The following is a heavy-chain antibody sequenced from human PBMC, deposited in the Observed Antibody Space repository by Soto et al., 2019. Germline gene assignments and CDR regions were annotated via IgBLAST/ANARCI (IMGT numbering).Heavy chain of an antibody. CDR1: GGTFSSYT. Sequence: QVQLVQSGAEVKKPGSSVKVSCKASGGTFSSYTISWVRQAPGQGLEWMGRIIPILGIANYAQKFQGRVTITADKSTRTAYMELRSLRSEDTAVYYCARMGGYCSSTRCYHPRNYYYYYMDVWGKGTTVTVSS. V-gene: IGHV1-69*02. J-gene: IGHJ6*03. CDR2: IIPILGIA. D-gene: IGHD2-2*01. CDR3: ARMGGYCSSTRCYHPRNYYYYYMDV.